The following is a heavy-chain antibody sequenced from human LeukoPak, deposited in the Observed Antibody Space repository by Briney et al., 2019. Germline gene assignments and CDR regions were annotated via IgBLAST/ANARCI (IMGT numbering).Heavy chain of an antibody. CDR3: ARDQDSSSWYEPYYYYYMDV. Sequence: PSETLSLTCTVSGGSISSGSYYWSWIRQPAGKGLEWIGRIYTSGSTNYNPSLKSRVTMSVDTSKNQFSLKLSSVTAADTAVYYCARDQDSSSWYEPYYYYYMDVWGKGTTVTVSS. J-gene: IGHJ6*03. V-gene: IGHV4-61*02. CDR2: IYTSGST. CDR1: GGSISSGSYY. D-gene: IGHD6-13*01.